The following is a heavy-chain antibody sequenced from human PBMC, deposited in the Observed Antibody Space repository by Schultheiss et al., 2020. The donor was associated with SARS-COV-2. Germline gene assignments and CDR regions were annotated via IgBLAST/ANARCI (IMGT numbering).Heavy chain of an antibody. Sequence: SETLSLTCAVSGYSISSGYYWGWIRQPPGKVLEWIGSIYHSGSTYYNPSLKSRVTISVDTSKNQFSLKLSPVTAADTAVYYCARGGYPFDYWGQGTLVTVSS. CDR1: GYSISSGYY. J-gene: IGHJ4*02. D-gene: IGHD5-18*01. V-gene: IGHV4-38-2*01. CDR2: IYHSGST. CDR3: ARGGYPFDY.